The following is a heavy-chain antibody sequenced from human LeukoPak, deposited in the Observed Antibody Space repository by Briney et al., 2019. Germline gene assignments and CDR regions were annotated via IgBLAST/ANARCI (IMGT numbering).Heavy chain of an antibody. CDR3: AKDAVYSYGYSDS. Sequence: GGSLRLSCAASGFTFSTYDMHWVRQAPGKGLEWVAFIQYDGNNKYYADSVKGRFTFSRDNSKNTLYLQMNSLIAEDTAVYYCAKDAVYSYGYSDSWGQGTLVTASS. J-gene: IGHJ4*02. CDR2: IQYDGNNK. D-gene: IGHD5-18*01. V-gene: IGHV3-30*02. CDR1: GFTFSTYD.